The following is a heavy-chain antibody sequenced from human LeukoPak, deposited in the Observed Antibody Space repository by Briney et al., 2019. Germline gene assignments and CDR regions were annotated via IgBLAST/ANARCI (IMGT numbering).Heavy chain of an antibody. CDR1: GFTPSSYA. Sequence: PGGSLRLSCAASGFTPSSYAMSWVRQAPGKGLAWVSIISGSGGSTYYAASVKGRFTISRDNSKNTLYLHMSSLRAEDTAVYYCAKDGSGSYRFDYWGQGTLVTVSS. V-gene: IGHV3-23*01. D-gene: IGHD3-10*01. CDR3: AKDGSGSYRFDY. J-gene: IGHJ4*02. CDR2: ISGSGGST.